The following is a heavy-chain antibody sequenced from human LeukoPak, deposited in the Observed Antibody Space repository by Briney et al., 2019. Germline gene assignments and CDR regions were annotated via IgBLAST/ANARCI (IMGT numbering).Heavy chain of an antibody. V-gene: IGHV1-2*02. D-gene: IGHD5-12*01. CDR3: ARGLDDMGRGYSGYDYLTWWFDP. CDR1: GYTFTGYY. Sequence: GASVKVSCKASGYTFTGYYMHWVRQAPGQGLEWMGWINPNSGGTNYAQKFQGRVTMTRDTSISTAYMELSRLRSDDTAVYYCARGLDDMGRGYSGYDYLTWWFDPWGQGTLVTVSS. J-gene: IGHJ5*02. CDR2: INPNSGGT.